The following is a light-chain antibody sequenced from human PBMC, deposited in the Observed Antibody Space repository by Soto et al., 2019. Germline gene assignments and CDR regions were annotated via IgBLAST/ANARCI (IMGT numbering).Light chain of an antibody. J-gene: IGKJ5*01. CDR2: GAS. V-gene: IGKV1-39*01. CDR1: QSISKF. CDR3: QQGYSAPDT. Sequence: DIQLTQSPSSLSASVGDRVTITCRASQSISKFLNWFQHDPGKAPKLLIYGASTLHSGVPLRFSGSGSGTDFTLTIDHLQPEDFSIYYCQQGYSAPDTFGQGTRLDI.